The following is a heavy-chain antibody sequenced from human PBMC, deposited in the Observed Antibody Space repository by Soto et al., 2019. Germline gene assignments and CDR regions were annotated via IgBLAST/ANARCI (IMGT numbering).Heavy chain of an antibody. D-gene: IGHD6-6*01. J-gene: IGHJ4*02. Sequence: SETLSRTCAVSGGSISSGGYSWSWIRQPPVKGLEWIGYIYHSGSTYYNPSLKSRVTISVDRSKNQFSLKLSSVTAADTAVYYCATAARRAGNFDCWGQGTLATV. CDR2: IYHSGST. CDR1: GGSISSGGYS. CDR3: ATAARRAGNFDC. V-gene: IGHV4-30-2*01.